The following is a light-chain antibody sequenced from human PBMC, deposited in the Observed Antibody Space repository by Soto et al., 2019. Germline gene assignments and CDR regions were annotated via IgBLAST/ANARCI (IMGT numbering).Light chain of an antibody. V-gene: IGLV2-23*01. CDR1: STDFENYNL. CDR3: SSYAGISARVV. CDR2: EGT. Sequence: QSALTQPASVSGSPGQSITISCTRSSTDFENYNLVSWYQHCPDKAPKLIIYEGTKRPSEISDRFSGSESDTTASLIISGLQPEDEADYYCSSYAGISARVVFGGGTKLTVL. J-gene: IGLJ2*01.